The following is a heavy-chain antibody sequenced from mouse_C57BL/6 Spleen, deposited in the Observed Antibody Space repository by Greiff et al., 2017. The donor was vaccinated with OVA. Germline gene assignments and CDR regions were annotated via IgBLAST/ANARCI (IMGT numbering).Heavy chain of an antibody. J-gene: IGHJ4*01. CDR3: ARGEYDYDGDYYAMDY. CDR2: ISGGGGNT. V-gene: IGHV5-9*01. Sequence: EVKLVESGGGLVKPGGSLKLSCAASGFTFSSYTMSWVRQTPEKRLEWVATISGGGGNTYYPDSVKGRFTISRDNAKNTLYLQMSSLRSEDTALYYCARGEYDYDGDYYAMDYWGQGTSVTVSS. CDR1: GFTFSSYT. D-gene: IGHD2-4*01.